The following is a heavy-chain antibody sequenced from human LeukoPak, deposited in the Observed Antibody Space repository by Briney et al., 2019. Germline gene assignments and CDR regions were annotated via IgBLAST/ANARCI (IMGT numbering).Heavy chain of an antibody. CDR2: IKQDGSQK. V-gene: IGHV3-7*02. D-gene: IGHD5-12*01. J-gene: IGHJ3*02. CDR1: GFSFSSYW. CDR3: ARPIRGYDGFDI. Sequence: GGSLRLSCAASGFSFSSYWMSWVRQAPGKGLEWVANIKQDGSQKYYVDSVKGRFTVSRDNAKNTLYLQMNSLRAEDTAMYYCARPIRGYDGFDIWGQGTMVTVSS.